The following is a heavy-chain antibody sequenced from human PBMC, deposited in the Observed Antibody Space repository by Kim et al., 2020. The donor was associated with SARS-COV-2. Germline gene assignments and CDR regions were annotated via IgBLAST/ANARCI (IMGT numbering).Heavy chain of an antibody. CDR1: GYSFTSYW. CDR2: IYPGDSDT. D-gene: IGHD2-15*01. Sequence: GESLKISCKGSGYSFTSYWIGWVRQMPGKGLEWMGIIYPGDSDTRYSPSFQGQVTISADKSISTAYLQWSSLKASDTAMYYCARPFDTLKMLPDAFDIWGQGTMVTVSS. V-gene: IGHV5-51*01. CDR3: ARPFDTLKMLPDAFDI. J-gene: IGHJ3*02.